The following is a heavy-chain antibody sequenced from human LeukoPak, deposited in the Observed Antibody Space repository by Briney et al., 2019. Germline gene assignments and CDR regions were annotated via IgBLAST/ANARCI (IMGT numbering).Heavy chain of an antibody. D-gene: IGHD3-3*01. CDR1: GITFISAW. J-gene: IGHJ4*02. CDR3: ATALRGVGF. CDR2: IKSKTDGGTV. Sequence: GGSLRLSCAASGITFISAWMDWVRQAPGKGLEWVGRIKSKTDGGTVEHAAPVKGRFIISRDDSKNMLYLQMNSLNSDDTGVYYCATALRGVGFWGQGTLVTVPS. V-gene: IGHV3-15*01.